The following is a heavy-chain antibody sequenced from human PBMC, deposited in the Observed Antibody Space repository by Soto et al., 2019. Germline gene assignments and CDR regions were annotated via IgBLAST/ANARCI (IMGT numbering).Heavy chain of an antibody. J-gene: IGHJ4*02. CDR1: GFNFTKAW. CDR3: TTLPLDY. V-gene: IGHV3-15*01. D-gene: IGHD2-15*01. CDR2: IRSKGDGGTS. Sequence: PGGSLRLSCAASGFNFTKAWMTWVRQAPGKGLEWVGRIRSKGDGGTSDFAAPVKGRFSISRDDSKKTLFLQMNSLKTEDTAVYYCTTLPLDYWDQGVLVTVSS.